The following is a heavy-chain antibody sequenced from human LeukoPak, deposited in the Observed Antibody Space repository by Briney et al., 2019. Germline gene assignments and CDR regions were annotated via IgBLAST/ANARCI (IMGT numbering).Heavy chain of an antibody. Sequence: GGSLRLSCAASGFTFSSYAMHWVRQAPGKGLEWVAVISYDGSNKYYADSVKGRFTISRDNSKNTLYLQMNSLGAEDTAVYYCAKGFDFYFDYWGQGALVTVSS. CDR2: ISYDGSNK. CDR3: AKGFDFYFDY. CDR1: GFTFSSYA. D-gene: IGHD3-3*01. V-gene: IGHV3-30-3*01. J-gene: IGHJ4*02.